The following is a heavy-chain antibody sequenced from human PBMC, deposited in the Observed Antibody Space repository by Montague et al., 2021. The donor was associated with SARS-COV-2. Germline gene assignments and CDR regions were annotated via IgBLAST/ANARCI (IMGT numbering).Heavy chain of an antibody. CDR3: ARHPSITIFVVVITPSWFDP. CDR2: TYYSGST. J-gene: IGHJ5*02. D-gene: IGHD3-3*01. Sequence: SETLSLTCTVSGGSISSSSYYWGWIRQPPGKGLEWIGSTYYSGSTYYNPSLKSRVTMSVDTSKNQFSLKLSSVTAADTAVYYCARHPSITIFVVVITPSWFDPWGQGTLVTVSS. V-gene: IGHV4-39*01. CDR1: GGSISSSSYY.